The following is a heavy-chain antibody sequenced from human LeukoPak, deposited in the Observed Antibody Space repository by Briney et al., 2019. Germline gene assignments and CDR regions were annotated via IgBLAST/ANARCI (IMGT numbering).Heavy chain of an antibody. CDR2: ISSSGSTI. Sequence: PGGSLRLSCAASGFTFSSYEMNWVRQAPGKGLEWVSYISSSGSTIYYADSVKGRFTISRDNAKNSLYLQMNSLRAEDTAVYYCARGGYGSGSYYHYYYYYGMDVWGQGTTVTVSS. CDR3: ARGGYGSGSYYHYYYYYGMDV. V-gene: IGHV3-48*03. D-gene: IGHD3-10*01. J-gene: IGHJ6*02. CDR1: GFTFSSYE.